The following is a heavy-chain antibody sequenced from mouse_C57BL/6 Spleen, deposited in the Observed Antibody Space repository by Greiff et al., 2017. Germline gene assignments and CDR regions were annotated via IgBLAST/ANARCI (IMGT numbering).Heavy chain of an antibody. J-gene: IGHJ1*03. D-gene: IGHD1-1*01. Sequence: EVMLVESGGGLVKPGGSLKLSCAASGFTFSDYGMHWVRQAPEKGLEWVAYISSGSSTIYYADTVKGRFTISRDNAKNTLFLQMTSLRSEDTAMYYCARYYDGSSYWYFDVWGTGTTVTVSS. V-gene: IGHV5-17*01. CDR3: ARYYDGSSYWYFDV. CDR1: GFTFSDYG. CDR2: ISSGSSTI.